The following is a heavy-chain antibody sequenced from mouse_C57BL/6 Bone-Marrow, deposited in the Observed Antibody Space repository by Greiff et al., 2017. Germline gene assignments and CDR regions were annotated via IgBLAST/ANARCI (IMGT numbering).Heavy chain of an antibody. Sequence: EVQLQQSGPELVKPGASVKISCKASGYSFTDYNMNWVKQSTGKSLEWIGVINPNYGTTNYNQKFKGKATLTVDKSSSTAYMQLNSLTSEDSAVYYRERSYDYDYAMDYWGQGTSVTVSS. CDR3: ERSYDYDYAMDY. J-gene: IGHJ4*01. CDR2: INPNYGTT. V-gene: IGHV1-39*01. D-gene: IGHD2-4*01. CDR1: GYSFTDYN.